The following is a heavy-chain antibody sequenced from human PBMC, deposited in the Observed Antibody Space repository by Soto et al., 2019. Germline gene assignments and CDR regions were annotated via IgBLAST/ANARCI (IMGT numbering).Heavy chain of an antibody. V-gene: IGHV3-23*01. CDR1: GFSISSYA. Sequence: EVQLLDSGGTLVQQGGSLRLSCVVSGFSISSYAMGWVRQAPGKGLEWVSSISGSGGDTYYGDSVKGRFTISRDNSKNTLYLEANSLTAEDTAVYYCAKHQIFGVVTHYFAHWGQGTLVTVSS. J-gene: IGHJ4*02. CDR3: AKHQIFGVVTHYFAH. CDR2: ISGSGGDT. D-gene: IGHD3-3*01.